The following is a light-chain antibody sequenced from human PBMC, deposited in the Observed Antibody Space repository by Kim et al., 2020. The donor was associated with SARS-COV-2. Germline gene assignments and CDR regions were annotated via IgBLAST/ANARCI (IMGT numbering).Light chain of an antibody. Sequence: DIQMTQSPSSLSASVGDRVTMTCRASQTISNNLNWYQQKPGKAPKLLIYSASSLQSGVPSRFSVGGSGTDFTLSISSLQPEDFATYYCQQSYSSPPGTFGQGTKVDIK. CDR2: SAS. J-gene: IGKJ1*01. CDR1: QTISNN. V-gene: IGKV1-39*01. CDR3: QQSYSSPPGT.